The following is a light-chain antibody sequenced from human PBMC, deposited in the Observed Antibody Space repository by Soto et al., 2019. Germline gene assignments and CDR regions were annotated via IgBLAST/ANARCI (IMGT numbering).Light chain of an antibody. J-gene: IGKJ5*01. CDR2: DAS. CDR1: QNINNY. Sequence: VQMTQYPSSLSASVGDRVTITCQASQNINNYLNWYQQKPGRAPKLLIYDASNLEAGVPSRIRGSGSGTDFTFTISRLQPEDIATYYCQQYDNRPSFGQGTRLEI. CDR3: QQYDNRPS. V-gene: IGKV1-33*01.